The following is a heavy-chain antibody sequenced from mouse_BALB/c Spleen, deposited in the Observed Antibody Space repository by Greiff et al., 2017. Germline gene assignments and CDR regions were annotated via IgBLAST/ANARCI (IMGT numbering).Heavy chain of an antibody. CDR1: GYSFTSDYA. Sequence: EVQLLESGPGLVKPSQSLSLTCTVSGYSFTSDYACYLIRQFPGNILEWMGYISYSGSTSYNPSLKSRISITRDTSKNQFFLQLNSVTTEDTAAYYGARVYYGYDGGNAMDYWGQGTSVTVSS. J-gene: IGHJ4*01. V-gene: IGHV3-2*02. CDR2: ISYSGST. D-gene: IGHD2-2*01. CDR3: ARVYYGYDGGNAMDY.